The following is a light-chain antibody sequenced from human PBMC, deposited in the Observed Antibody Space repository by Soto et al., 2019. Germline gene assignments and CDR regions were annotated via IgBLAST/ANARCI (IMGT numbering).Light chain of an antibody. CDR3: ISFNSNRIYV. CDR1: HNDIGTYDY. CDR2: GVT. J-gene: IGLJ1*01. V-gene: IGLV2-14*03. Sequence: QSALTQPTSVCGSPGQSITISCTGNHNDIGTYDYVSWYQQHPGRAPRLLIYGVTTRPSGISDRFSASKSGLTASLTISGLQPEDEADYYCISFNSNRIYVYGPGTKVTVL.